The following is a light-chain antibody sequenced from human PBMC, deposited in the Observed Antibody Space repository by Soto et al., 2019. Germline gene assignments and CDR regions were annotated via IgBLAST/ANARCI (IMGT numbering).Light chain of an antibody. Sequence: QSVLTQPASVSGSPGQSFTIPSTGSSSDVGAYHSVSWYQQHPGKAPKLIIFDVGNRPSGVSNRFSGSKSGNTASLTISGLQAEDEADYYCSSFTETGTVMFGGGTKVTVL. CDR1: SSDVGAYHS. CDR2: DVG. V-gene: IGLV2-14*03. CDR3: SSFTETGTVM. J-gene: IGLJ3*02.